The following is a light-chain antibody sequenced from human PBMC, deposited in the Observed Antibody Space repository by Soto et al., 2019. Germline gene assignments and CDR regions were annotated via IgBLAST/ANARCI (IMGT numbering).Light chain of an antibody. J-gene: IGKJ2*01. CDR1: QSISSW. V-gene: IGKV1-5*03. CDR2: KAS. Sequence: DIQMTQSPSTLSAFVGDRVTITCRASQSISSWLAWYQQKPGKAPKLLIYKASSLESGVPSRFSGSGSGTEFTLTISSLQPDDFATYYCHQYHSFPYTFGQGTTLEIK. CDR3: HQYHSFPYT.